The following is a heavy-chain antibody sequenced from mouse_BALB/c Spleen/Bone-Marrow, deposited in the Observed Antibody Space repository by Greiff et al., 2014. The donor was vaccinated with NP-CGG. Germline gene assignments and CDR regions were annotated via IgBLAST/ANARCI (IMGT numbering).Heavy chain of an antibody. V-gene: IGHV5-17*02. Sequence: EVQGVESGGGLVQPGGSRKLSCAASGFTFSSFGMHWVRQAPEKGLGWVAYISSGSSTIYYADTVKGRFTISRDNPKNTPFLQMTSLRSEDTAMYYCARDRYDEYFDVWGAGTTVTVSS. CDR3: ARDRYDEYFDV. CDR2: ISSGSSTI. D-gene: IGHD2-14*01. J-gene: IGHJ1*01. CDR1: GFTFSSFG.